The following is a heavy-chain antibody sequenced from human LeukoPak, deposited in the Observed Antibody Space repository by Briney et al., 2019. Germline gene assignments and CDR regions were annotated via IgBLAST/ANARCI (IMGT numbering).Heavy chain of an antibody. CDR3: ARDTQGARVDY. V-gene: IGHV3-66*02. J-gene: IGHJ4*02. CDR1: GFTVSSNY. D-gene: IGHD5-18*01. CDR2: IYSGGST. Sequence: PGGSLRLSCSASGFTVSSNYMSWVRQAPGKGLEWVSAIYSGGSTYYADSVKGRFTISRDNSKNTLYLQMNSLGAEDTAVYYCARDTQGARVDYWGQGTLVTVSS.